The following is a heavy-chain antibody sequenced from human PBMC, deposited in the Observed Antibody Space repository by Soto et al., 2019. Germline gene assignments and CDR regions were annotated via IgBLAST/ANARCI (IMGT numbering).Heavy chain of an antibody. J-gene: IGHJ6*03. Sequence: EVQLVESGGDLVQPGGSLRLSCAASGFTFSVYSMNWVRQAPGKGLEWVSYISSSSKTIYYADSVKGRFTISRDNAKNSLNQQMNSLRAEDTAVYYCAIDLNLSTHSDFWSGYAYYMDVWGKGTTVTVSS. V-gene: IGHV3-48*01. D-gene: IGHD3-3*01. CDR2: ISSSSKTI. CDR3: AIDLNLSTHSDFWSGYAYYMDV. CDR1: GFTFSVYS.